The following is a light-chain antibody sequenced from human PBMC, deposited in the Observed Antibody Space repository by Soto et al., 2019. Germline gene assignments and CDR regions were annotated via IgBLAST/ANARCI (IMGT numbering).Light chain of an antibody. V-gene: IGKV1-9*01. CDR2: AAS. CDR3: QQLNSYPIT. J-gene: IGKJ5*01. CDR1: QGIGSY. Sequence: IQLTQSPSSLSASVGDRVTITCRASQGIGSYLAWYQQKPGKAPKLLIYAASTLQSGVPSRFSGSGSGTDFTLTISSLQTEDFATYYCQQLNSYPITFGLGTRLEIK.